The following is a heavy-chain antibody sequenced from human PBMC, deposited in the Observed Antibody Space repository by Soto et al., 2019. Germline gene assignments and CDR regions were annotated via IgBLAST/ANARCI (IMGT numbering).Heavy chain of an antibody. D-gene: IGHD6-13*01. CDR3: ARGGQQLHGMDV. V-gene: IGHV1-46*01. J-gene: IGHJ6*02. Sequence: ASVKVSCKASGYTFTSYYMHWVRQAPGQGLEWMGIINPSGGSTNYAQKFQGRVTMTRDTSTSTVYMELSSMRSEDTAVYYCARGGQQLHGMDVWGQGTTVTVSS. CDR1: GYTFTSYY. CDR2: INPSGGST.